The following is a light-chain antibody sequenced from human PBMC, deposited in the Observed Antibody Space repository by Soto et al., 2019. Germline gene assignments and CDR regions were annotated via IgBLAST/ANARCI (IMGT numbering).Light chain of an antibody. J-gene: IGKJ4*01. CDR1: QYVSTTF. V-gene: IGKV3-20*01. CDR3: QQYGSSPLT. CDR2: GTS. Sequence: EIALTQSPGPLSMSPGERATLSCRASQYVSTTFFAWYQQKPGQAPRLLIYGTSNRATGIPDRFSGSGSGTDFTLTISRPEPEDFAVYYCQQYGSSPLTFGGGTRREIK.